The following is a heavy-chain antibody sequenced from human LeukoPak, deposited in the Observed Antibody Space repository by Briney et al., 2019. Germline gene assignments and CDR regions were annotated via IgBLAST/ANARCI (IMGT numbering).Heavy chain of an antibody. D-gene: IGHD5-18*01. CDR3: ARDRGGYTYSHDY. J-gene: IGHJ4*02. Sequence: PETLSLTCAVSGGSISSNNWWIWVRQSPEKGLGWIGEIYHDGSTNYNPSLKSRVTISMDKSKNQLSLKLNFVTAADTAVYYCARDRGGYTYSHDYWGQGTLVTVSS. CDR2: IYHDGST. V-gene: IGHV4-4*03. CDR1: GGSISSNNW.